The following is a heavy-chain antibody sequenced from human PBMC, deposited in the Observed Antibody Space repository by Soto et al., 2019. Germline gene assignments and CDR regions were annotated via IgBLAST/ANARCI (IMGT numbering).Heavy chain of an antibody. J-gene: IGHJ4*02. CDR3: ASLSPQGTGY. V-gene: IGHV4-59*01. D-gene: IGHD2-21*01. CDR1: GGSISSYY. Sequence: TSETLSLTCTVSGGSISSYYWSWIRQPPGKGLEWIGYIYYSGSTNYNPSLKSRVTISVDTSKNQFSLKLSSVTAADTAVYYCASLSPQGTGYWGQGTLVTVSS. CDR2: IYYSGST.